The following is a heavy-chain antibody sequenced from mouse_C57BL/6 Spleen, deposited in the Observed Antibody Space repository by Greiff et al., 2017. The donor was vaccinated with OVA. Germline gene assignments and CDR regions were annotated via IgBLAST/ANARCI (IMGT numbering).Heavy chain of an antibody. CDR1: GFTFSSYG. D-gene: IGHD2-5*01. CDR2: ISSGGSYT. CDR3: ARDYYSNSCAY. Sequence: EVQLQQSGGDLVKPGGSLKLSCAASGFTFSSYGMSWVRQTPDKRLEWVATISSGGSYTYYPDSVKGRFTISRDNAKNTLYLQMSSLKAEDTAMYYCARDYYSNSCAYWGQGTLVTVSA. J-gene: IGHJ3*01. V-gene: IGHV5-6*01.